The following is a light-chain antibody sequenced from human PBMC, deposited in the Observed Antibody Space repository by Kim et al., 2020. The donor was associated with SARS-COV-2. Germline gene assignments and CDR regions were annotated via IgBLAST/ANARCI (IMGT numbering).Light chain of an antibody. Sequence: VALGQTVRITCQGDSLRRYYASWYQQKPGQAPILVIYGKNNRPSGIPDRLSGSSSGNTASLTITGTQAGDEADYYCNSRDSNDNVVFGGGTKLTVL. J-gene: IGLJ2*01. CDR2: GKN. CDR3: NSRDSNDNVV. CDR1: SLRRYY. V-gene: IGLV3-19*01.